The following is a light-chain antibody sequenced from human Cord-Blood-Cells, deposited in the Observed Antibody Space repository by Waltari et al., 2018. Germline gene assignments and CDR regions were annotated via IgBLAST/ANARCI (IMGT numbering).Light chain of an antibody. Sequence: SYVLTQPPSVSVSPGQTASITCCGAKLWAKYACWYQQTPGQSPVLVIYQDSKRPSGIPRRFDGSNSGNTATRTISGTQAMDEADYYCQAWDSSTVVFGGGTKLTVL. J-gene: IGLJ2*01. V-gene: IGLV3-1*01. CDR1: KLWAKY. CDR2: QDS. CDR3: QAWDSSTVV.